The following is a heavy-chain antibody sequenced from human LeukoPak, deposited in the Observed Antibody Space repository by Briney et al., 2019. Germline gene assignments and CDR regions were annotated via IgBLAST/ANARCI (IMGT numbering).Heavy chain of an antibody. D-gene: IGHD6-6*01. Sequence: GGSLRLSCAASGFTFSSYAMSWVRQAPGKGPEWVSGVSGSGGSTYYADSVKGRFTISRDNSKNTLYLQMNSLRAEDTAVYYCAKDSRSPPEYFQHWGQGTLVTVSS. CDR2: VSGSGGST. V-gene: IGHV3-23*01. CDR3: AKDSRSPPEYFQH. CDR1: GFTFSSYA. J-gene: IGHJ1*01.